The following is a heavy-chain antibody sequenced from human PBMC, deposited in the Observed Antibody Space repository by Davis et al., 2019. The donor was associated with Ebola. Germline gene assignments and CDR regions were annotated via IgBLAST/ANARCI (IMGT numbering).Heavy chain of an antibody. V-gene: IGHV1-3*01. Sequence: ASVKVSCKASGYTFTSYAMHWVRQAPGQRLEWMGWINAGNGNTKYSQKFQGRVTITRDTSASTAYMELSSLRSEDTAVYYCARGLLWWWHGDYWGQGTLVTVSS. D-gene: IGHD2-21*01. CDR1: GYTFTSYA. CDR3: ARGLLWWWHGDY. J-gene: IGHJ4*02. CDR2: INAGNGNT.